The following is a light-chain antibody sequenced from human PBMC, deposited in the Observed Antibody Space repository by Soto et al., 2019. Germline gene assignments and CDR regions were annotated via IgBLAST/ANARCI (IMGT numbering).Light chain of an antibody. Sequence: GARVTITCRASQRVSSYLNWYQQKPGKTPKLLISGVSTLESGVSSRFSGSGSTTDFTLTISSLQPEDFATYYCLQIHTFPRTFGQGTKVEIK. CDR1: QRVSSY. CDR2: GVS. V-gene: IGKV1-9*01. J-gene: IGKJ2*01. CDR3: LQIHTFPRT.